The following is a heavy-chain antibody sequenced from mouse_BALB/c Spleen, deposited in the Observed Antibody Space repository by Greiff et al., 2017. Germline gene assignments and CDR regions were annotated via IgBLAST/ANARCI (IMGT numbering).Heavy chain of an antibody. Sequence: EVMLVESGGGLVQPGGSLRLSCATSGFTFTDYYMSWVRQPPGKALEWLGFIRNKANGYTTEYSASVKGRFTISRDNSQSNLYLQMNTLRAEDSATYYCARLQRYFAMDYWGQGTSVTVSS. CDR1: GFTFTDYY. CDR2: IRNKANGYTT. D-gene: IGHD1-1*01. V-gene: IGHV7-3*02. CDR3: ARLQRYFAMDY. J-gene: IGHJ4*01.